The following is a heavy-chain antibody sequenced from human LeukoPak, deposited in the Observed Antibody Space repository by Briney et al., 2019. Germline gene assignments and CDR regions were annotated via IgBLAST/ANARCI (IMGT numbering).Heavy chain of an antibody. CDR3: ARSYYDSSGYRYHDY. J-gene: IGHJ4*02. V-gene: IGHV4-59*01. CDR2: IYYTGSN. Sequence: SETLSLTCSVSGGSISGFYWSWIRQPPGKGLEWIGHIYYTGSNYNRPSLKTRVTMSLDTSKNQLFLNLSSLTAADTAVYYCARSYYDSSGYRYHDYWGQGTLVTVSS. D-gene: IGHD3-22*01. CDR1: GGSISGFY.